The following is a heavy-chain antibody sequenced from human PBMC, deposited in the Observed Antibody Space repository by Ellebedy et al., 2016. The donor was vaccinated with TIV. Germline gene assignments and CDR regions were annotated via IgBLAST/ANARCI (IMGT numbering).Heavy chain of an antibody. D-gene: IGHD2-15*01. V-gene: IGHV1-58*02. Sequence: ASVKVSCKASGFTFTSSAMQWVRQARGQRLEWIGWIVVGSGNTNYAQKFQERVTITRDMSTSTAYMELSSLRSEDTAVYYCAAVVHCSGGSCYTPGFDYWGQGTLVTVSS. CDR2: IVVGSGNT. CDR3: AAVVHCSGGSCYTPGFDY. J-gene: IGHJ4*02. CDR1: GFTFTSSA.